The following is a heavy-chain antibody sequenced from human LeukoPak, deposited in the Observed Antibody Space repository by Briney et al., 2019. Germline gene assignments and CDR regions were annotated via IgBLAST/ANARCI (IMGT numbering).Heavy chain of an antibody. V-gene: IGHV1-18*01. CDR1: GYSFTSYG. J-gene: IGHJ3*02. CDR2: ISPYNGNT. D-gene: IGHD3-3*01. Sequence: ASVKVSCKASGYSFTSYGISWVRQAPGQRLEWMGWISPYNGNTNYTQKLQGRVTMTTDTSTSTAYMELRSLRSGDTAVYYCAREGAYYDFWSGYYPDAFDIWGQGTMVTVSS. CDR3: AREGAYYDFWSGYYPDAFDI.